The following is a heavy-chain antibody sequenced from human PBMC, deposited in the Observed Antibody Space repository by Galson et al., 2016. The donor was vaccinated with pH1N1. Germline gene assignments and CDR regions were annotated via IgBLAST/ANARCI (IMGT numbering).Heavy chain of an antibody. CDR1: GFRFDDYA. V-gene: IGHV3-9*01. CDR2: INWKSNNI. Sequence: SLRLSCAASGFRFDDYAMHWVQQAPGKGLEWVSGINWKSNNIVYADSVKGRFSISRDNAKRSLFLEMNSLRVEDTALYYCVKDFKGYFYYMDVWGKGTTVTVSS. J-gene: IGHJ6*03. CDR3: VKDFKGYFYYMDV.